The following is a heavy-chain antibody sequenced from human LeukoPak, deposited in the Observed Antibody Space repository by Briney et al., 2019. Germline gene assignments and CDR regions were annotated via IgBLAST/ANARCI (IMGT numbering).Heavy chain of an antibody. CDR2: VHLDGRT. D-gene: IGHD2-15*01. CDR3: ARPARYCSGGSCTSDWYFGL. Sequence: SETLSLTCDVSGGSVTSTNWWTWVRQPPGKGLEWIGEVHLDGRTNYNPSLKSRLIMSVDLPENHISLNVTSVTAADTAIYYCARPARYCSGGSCTSDWYFGLWGRGTLVTVSS. J-gene: IGHJ2*01. CDR1: GGSVTSTNW. V-gene: IGHV4-4*02.